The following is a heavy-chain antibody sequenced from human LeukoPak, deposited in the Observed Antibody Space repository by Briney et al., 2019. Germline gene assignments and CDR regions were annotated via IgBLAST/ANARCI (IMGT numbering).Heavy chain of an antibody. V-gene: IGHV3-30-3*01. CDR3: ARDRTSLGYAFDV. D-gene: IGHD7-27*01. CDR1: GFTFSSYT. J-gene: IGHJ3*01. Sequence: GGSLRLSCAASGFTFSSYTMHWVRQAPGQGLEWVGVISYDGSNKYYADSVKGRFTISRDNSKNTLYLQMNSLRAEDTAVYYCARDRTSLGYAFDVWGQGTMVTVSS. CDR2: ISYDGSNK.